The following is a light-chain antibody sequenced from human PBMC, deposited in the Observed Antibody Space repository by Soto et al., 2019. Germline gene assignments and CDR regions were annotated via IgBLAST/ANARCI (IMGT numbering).Light chain of an antibody. Sequence: DIQLTQSPSFLSASVGDRVTITCRASQGISSYLAWYQQKPGKAPKLLIYAASTLQSGVPSRFSGSGSGTEFTLTIIILQPEDFATYYCQQLNSYPVTFGGGPKVEIK. CDR1: QGISSY. CDR3: QQLNSYPVT. CDR2: AAS. J-gene: IGKJ4*01. V-gene: IGKV1-9*01.